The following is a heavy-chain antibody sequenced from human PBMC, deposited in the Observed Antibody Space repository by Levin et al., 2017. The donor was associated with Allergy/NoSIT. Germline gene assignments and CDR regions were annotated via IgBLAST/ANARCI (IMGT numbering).Heavy chain of an antibody. CDR1: GLKISDYA. CDR2: ISHNGAFE. D-gene: IGHD2-21*01. CDR3: VTEGGYWFSANCYLAN. V-gene: IGHV3-30-3*01. J-gene: IGHJ4*02. Sequence: GESLKISCSASGLKISDYAMHWVRQAPGAGLEWVAVISHNGAFEYYADSVKGRFTISRDTSKNTLYLQLNSLRPEDTAVYYCVTEGGYWFSANCYLANWGQGIPVTVSS.